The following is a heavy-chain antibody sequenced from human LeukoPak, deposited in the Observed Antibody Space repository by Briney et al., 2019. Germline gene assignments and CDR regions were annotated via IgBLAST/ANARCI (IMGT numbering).Heavy chain of an antibody. V-gene: IGHV3-7*01. CDR2: IKQDGSEK. Sequence: GGSLRLSCAASGFTFSNYWMSWVRQAPGKGLEWVANIKQDGSEKYYVDSVKGRFTISRDNAKNSLYQQMNSLRAEDTAVYYCAREGPSNYCSGGSCYYGYWGQGTLVTVSS. CDR3: AREGPSNYCSGGSCYYGY. CDR1: GFTFSNYW. D-gene: IGHD2-15*01. J-gene: IGHJ4*02.